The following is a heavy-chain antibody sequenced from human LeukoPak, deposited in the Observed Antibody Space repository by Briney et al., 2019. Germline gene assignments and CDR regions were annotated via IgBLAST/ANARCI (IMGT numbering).Heavy chain of an antibody. J-gene: IGHJ3*02. CDR3: ARAGRWEGRPHAFDI. D-gene: IGHD1-26*01. Sequence: PSETLSLTCTVSGGSISSHYWSWVRQPAGKGLEWIGHIYTFGITNYNPSLKSRVTMSVDTSKSQFSLKLSSVTAADTAVYYCARAGRWEGRPHAFDIWGQGTMVTVSS. V-gene: IGHV4-4*07. CDR2: IYTFGIT. CDR1: GGSISSHY.